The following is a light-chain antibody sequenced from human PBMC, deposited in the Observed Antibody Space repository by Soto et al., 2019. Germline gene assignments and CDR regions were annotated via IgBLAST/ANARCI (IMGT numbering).Light chain of an antibody. CDR1: QSVSNNY. Sequence: EIVLTQSPGTLSLSPGERATLSCRASQSVSNNYLAWYQQKPGQAPRLLIYGASNMATGIPDRFSGSGSGTDFTLIISRLEHEDFAVYYCQQYGSSGTFGQGTKVEIK. J-gene: IGKJ1*01. CDR3: QQYGSSGT. V-gene: IGKV3-20*01. CDR2: GAS.